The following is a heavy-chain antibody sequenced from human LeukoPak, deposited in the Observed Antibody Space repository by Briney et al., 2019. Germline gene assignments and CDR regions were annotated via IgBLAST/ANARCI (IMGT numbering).Heavy chain of an antibody. CDR1: GFTFSSHA. J-gene: IGHJ4*02. Sequence: GGSLRLSCAASGFTFSSHAMSWVRQAPGKGLEWVSVISGSGDTTYYADSVKGRFTVSRDNAKNKVYLYMDSLRPEDTAIYYCAKDGAQPGYFFDYWGQGSLVTVSS. CDR2: ISGSGDTT. V-gene: IGHV3-23*01. CDR3: AKDGAQPGYFFDY. D-gene: IGHD6-13*01.